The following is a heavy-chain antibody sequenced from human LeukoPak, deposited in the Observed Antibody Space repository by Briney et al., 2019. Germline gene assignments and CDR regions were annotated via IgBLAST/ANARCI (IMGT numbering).Heavy chain of an antibody. CDR2: ISSSSRYI. CDR3: ASTTTVTLVH. Sequence: GGSLRLSCAASGFTFSSYSMNWVRQAQGKGLEWVSSISSSSRYIYYADSVKGRFHISRDNAKNSLYLQMNSLRAEDTAVYYCASTTTVTLVHWGQGTLVTVSS. D-gene: IGHD4-17*01. J-gene: IGHJ4*02. V-gene: IGHV3-21*01. CDR1: GFTFSSYS.